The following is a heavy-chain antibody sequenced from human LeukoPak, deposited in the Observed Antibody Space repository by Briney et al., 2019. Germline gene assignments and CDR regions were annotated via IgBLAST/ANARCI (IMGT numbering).Heavy chain of an antibody. Sequence: SETLSLTCTVSGGSISSGGYYWSWIRQHPGKGLEWIGYIYYSGSTYYNPSLKSRVTISVDTSKNQFSLKLSSVTAADTAVYYCARGYPGPSGSYSSCWFDPWGQGTLVTVSS. D-gene: IGHD3-10*01. CDR3: ARGYPGPSGSYSSCWFDP. V-gene: IGHV4-31*03. J-gene: IGHJ5*02. CDR1: GGSISSGGYY. CDR2: IYYSGST.